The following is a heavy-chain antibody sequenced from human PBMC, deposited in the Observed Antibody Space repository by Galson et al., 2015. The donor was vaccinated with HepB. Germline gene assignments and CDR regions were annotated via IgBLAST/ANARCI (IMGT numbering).Heavy chain of an antibody. Sequence: SLRLSCAASGFTFSSYAMSWVRQAPGKGLEWVSAISGSGGSTYYADSVKGRFTISRDNSKNTLYLQMNSLRAEDTAVYYCARSERWELLLTYWGQGTLVTVSS. CDR1: GFTFSSYA. V-gene: IGHV3-23*01. J-gene: IGHJ4*02. CDR2: ISGSGGST. CDR3: ARSERWELLLTY. D-gene: IGHD1-26*01.